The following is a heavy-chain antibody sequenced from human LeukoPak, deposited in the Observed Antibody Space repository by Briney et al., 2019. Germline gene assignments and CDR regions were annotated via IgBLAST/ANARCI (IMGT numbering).Heavy chain of an antibody. J-gene: IGHJ4*02. CDR1: GGSFSGYY. D-gene: IGHD1-1*01. CDR2: INHTGST. CDR3: ARWDNWVNFEY. Sequence: PSETLSLTCAVYGGSFSGYYWSWIRQPPGKGLEWVGEINHTGSTTYNPSLKSRVIISVDTSKNQFSLKLSSVTAADTAVYYCARWDNWVNFEYWGQGALVTVSS. V-gene: IGHV4-34*01.